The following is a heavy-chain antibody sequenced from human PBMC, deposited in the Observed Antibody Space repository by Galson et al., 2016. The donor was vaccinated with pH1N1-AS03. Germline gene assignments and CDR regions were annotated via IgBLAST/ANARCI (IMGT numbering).Heavy chain of an antibody. Sequence: SLRLSCAASGFTFSEAWMSWVRQAPGKGLEWVGRLKSKTGGGTADYAAPVKGRFTISRDDSKNTLYLQMNSLKTEDTAVYYCTTRSHYNYGMDVWGQGTTVTVSS. J-gene: IGHJ6*02. CDR1: GFTFSEAW. CDR3: TTRSHYNYGMDV. CDR2: LKSKTGGGTA. V-gene: IGHV3-15*01.